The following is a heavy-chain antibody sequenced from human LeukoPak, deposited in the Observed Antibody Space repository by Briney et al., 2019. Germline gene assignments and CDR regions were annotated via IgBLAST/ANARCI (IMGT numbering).Heavy chain of an antibody. CDR1: GFTFSSCG. Sequence: GGSLRLSCAASGFTFSSCGMHWVRQAPGKGLEWVAFIRYDGSNKYYADSVKGRFTISRDNSKNTLYLQMNSLRAEDTAVYYCAKDIAYRTRDYYYYYYMDVWGKGTTVTISS. V-gene: IGHV3-30*02. CDR2: IRYDGSNK. D-gene: IGHD6-13*01. CDR3: AKDIAYRTRDYYYYYYMDV. J-gene: IGHJ6*03.